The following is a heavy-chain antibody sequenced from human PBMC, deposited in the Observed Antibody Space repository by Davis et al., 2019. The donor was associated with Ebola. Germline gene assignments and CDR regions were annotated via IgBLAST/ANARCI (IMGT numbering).Heavy chain of an antibody. Sequence: SETLSLTCTVSGGSISSGGYYWSWIRQHPGKGLEWIGYIYYSGSTYYNPSLKSRVTISVDTSKNQFSLKLSSVTAADTAVYYCAGTLDCSSTSCRDYYYMDVWGKGTTVTVSS. J-gene: IGHJ6*03. V-gene: IGHV4-31*03. CDR2: IYYSGST. CDR1: GGSISSGGYY. CDR3: AGTLDCSSTSCRDYYYMDV. D-gene: IGHD2-2*01.